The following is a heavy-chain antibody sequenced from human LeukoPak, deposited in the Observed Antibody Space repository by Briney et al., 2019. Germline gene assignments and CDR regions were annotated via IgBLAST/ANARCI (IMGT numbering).Heavy chain of an antibody. CDR1: GLTFSDYS. D-gene: IGHD3-22*01. CDR2: VNTVSSYI. J-gene: IGHJ4*02. CDR3: ARLRRNSDRSDFFYYYDH. V-gene: IGHV3-21*01. Sequence: GGSLRLSCAASGLTFSDYSMNWVRQAPGKGLEWVASVNTVSSYIYYADSMRGRFTISRDNAKNSLFLQMNSLRAEDTAVYYCARLRRNSDRSDFFYYYDHWGQGTLVTVSS.